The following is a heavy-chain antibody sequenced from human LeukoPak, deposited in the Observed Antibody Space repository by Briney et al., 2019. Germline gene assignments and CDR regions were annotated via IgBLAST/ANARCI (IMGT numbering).Heavy chain of an antibody. CDR3: ARDPAYFGLDP. J-gene: IGHJ5*02. CDR2: ISGGASTI. V-gene: IGHV3-48*04. Sequence: PGGSLRPSCAASGFTFSNYGMHWVRQAPGKGPEWVSCISGGASTIRYADSVRGRFTISRDNAKNSLYLQMNSLRAEDTAVYYCARDPAYFGLDPWGQGTLVTVSS. CDR1: GFTFSNYG. D-gene: IGHD3-16*01.